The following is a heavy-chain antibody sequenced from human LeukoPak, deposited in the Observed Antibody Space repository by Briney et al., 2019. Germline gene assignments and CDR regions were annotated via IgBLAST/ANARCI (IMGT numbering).Heavy chain of an antibody. CDR3: TTDPLPDIVVVVAASR. J-gene: IGHJ4*02. D-gene: IGHD2-15*01. Sequence: GGSLRLSCAASGFTFSNAWMSWVRQAPGKGLEWVGRIKSKTDGGTTDYAAPVKGRFTISRDDSKNTLYLQMNSLKTEDTAVYYCTTDPLPDIVVVVAASRWGQGTLATVSS. V-gene: IGHV3-15*01. CDR2: IKSKTDGGTT. CDR1: GFTFSNAW.